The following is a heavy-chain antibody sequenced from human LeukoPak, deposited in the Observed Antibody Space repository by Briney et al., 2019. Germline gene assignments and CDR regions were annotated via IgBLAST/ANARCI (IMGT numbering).Heavy chain of an antibody. CDR1: GFTFSSAW. CDR3: VRDRVGPDS. Sequence: QPGGSLRLSCAASGFTFSSAWMHWVCQGPGTGLVWVSRITDDGTTTYADSVKGRFTISRDNAKNTLYLQMNSLRAEDTAVYYCVRDRVGPDSWGQRTLVTVSS. CDR2: ITDDGTT. J-gene: IGHJ4*02. V-gene: IGHV3-74*03. D-gene: IGHD1-26*01.